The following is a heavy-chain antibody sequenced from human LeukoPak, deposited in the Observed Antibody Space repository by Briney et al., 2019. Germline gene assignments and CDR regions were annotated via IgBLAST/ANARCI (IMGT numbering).Heavy chain of an antibody. CDR1: GFIFSTYA. CDR2: VSFDGSNK. D-gene: IGHD6-13*01. J-gene: IGHJ6*03. Sequence: GGSLRLSCAASGFIFSTYAMHWVRQAPGKGLEWVAVVSFDGSNKYYADSVKGRFTISRDNSKNTLYLQMNSLRAEDTAVYYCAKDKERGSWYVGLPYYYYKDVWGKGTTVTISS. CDR3: AKDKERGSWYVGLPYYYYKDV. V-gene: IGHV3-30*01.